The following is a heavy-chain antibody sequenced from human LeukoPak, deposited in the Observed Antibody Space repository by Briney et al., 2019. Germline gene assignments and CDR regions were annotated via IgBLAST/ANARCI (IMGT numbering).Heavy chain of an antibody. D-gene: IGHD3-3*01. CDR2: IYYSGST. Sequence: PSETLSLTCTVPGGSISSSSYYWGWIRQPPGKGLEWIGSIYYSGSTYHNPSLKSRVTISVDTSKNQFSLKLSSVTAADTAVYYCARTHYDFWSGYLGNDYWGQGTLVTVSS. CDR1: GGSISSSSYY. CDR3: ARTHYDFWSGYLGNDY. J-gene: IGHJ4*02. V-gene: IGHV4-39*07.